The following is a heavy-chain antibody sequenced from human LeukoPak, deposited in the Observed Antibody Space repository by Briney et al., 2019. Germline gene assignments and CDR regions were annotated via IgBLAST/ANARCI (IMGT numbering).Heavy chain of an antibody. CDR1: GFTFSSYA. CDR2: ISVSGGIT. V-gene: IGHV3-23*01. D-gene: IGHD2-2*01. J-gene: IGHJ5*02. Sequence: GGSLRLSCAASGFTFSSYAMSWVRQAPGKGLEWVSAISVSGGITYYADSVKGRFTISRDNSKNTLYLQMNSLRAEDTAVYFCAKGYSSTSGHWFDPWGQGTLVTVSS. CDR3: AKGYSSTSGHWFDP.